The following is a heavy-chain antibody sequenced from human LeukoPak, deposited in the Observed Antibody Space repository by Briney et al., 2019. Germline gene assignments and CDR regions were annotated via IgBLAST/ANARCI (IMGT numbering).Heavy chain of an antibody. CDR1: GSTFSSWY. CDR3: ASPKPDY. Sequence: PGGSLRLSCAASGSTFSSWYMYWVRQRPGKGLEWLCRITNDGTTSFYADAVKGRFTISRDNAKNTLYLQMNSLTDEDTAVYYCASPKPDYWGQGTLVTVSS. CDR2: ITNDGTTS. V-gene: IGHV3-74*01. J-gene: IGHJ4*02.